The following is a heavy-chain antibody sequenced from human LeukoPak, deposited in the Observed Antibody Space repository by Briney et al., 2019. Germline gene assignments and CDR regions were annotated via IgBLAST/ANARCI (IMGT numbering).Heavy chain of an antibody. CDR1: GGTFSSYA. CDR3: ARDLLRYFDWPYYY. CDR2: IIPIFGIA. Sequence: GASVKVSCKASGGTFSSYAISWVRQAPGQGLEWMGRIIPIFGIANYAQKFQGRVTITADKSTSTAYMELSSLRSDDTAVYYCARDLLRYFDWPYYYWGQGTLVTVSS. D-gene: IGHD3-9*01. V-gene: IGHV1-69*04. J-gene: IGHJ4*02.